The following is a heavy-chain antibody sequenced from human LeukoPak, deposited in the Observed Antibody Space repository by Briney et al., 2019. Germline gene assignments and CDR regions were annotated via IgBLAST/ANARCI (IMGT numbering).Heavy chain of an antibody. CDR1: GFNFNTYS. CDR3: VRDRGYCSTTSCPFDY. J-gene: IGHJ4*02. D-gene: IGHD2-2*01. CDR2: IDYSNSYI. Sequence: PGGSLRLSCAAPGFNFNTYSMNWVRQAPGKGLEWVSSIDYSNSYIHYADSVKGRFTISRDNAKSSLYLQMDSLRAEDTAVYYCVRDRGYCSTTSCPFDYWGQGTLVTVSS. V-gene: IGHV3-21*03.